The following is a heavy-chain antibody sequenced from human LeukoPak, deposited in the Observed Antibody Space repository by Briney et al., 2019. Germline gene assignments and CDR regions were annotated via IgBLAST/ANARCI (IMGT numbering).Heavy chain of an antibody. J-gene: IGHJ4*02. V-gene: IGHV3-53*01. D-gene: IGHD6-25*01. Sequence: AGGSLRLSCAASGFTVSSNYIWVRQAPGKGLEWVSVTYSGGSTSYADSVKGRFTISRDNSKNTLYLQMNSLRTEDTAVYYCARARLHHRSFDLKTSYYFDYWGQGTLVTVSS. CDR1: GFTVSSNY. CDR2: TYSGGST. CDR3: ARARLHHRSFDLKTSYYFDY.